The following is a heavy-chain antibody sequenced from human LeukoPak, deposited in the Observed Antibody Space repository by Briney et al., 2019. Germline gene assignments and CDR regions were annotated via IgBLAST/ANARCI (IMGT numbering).Heavy chain of an antibody. J-gene: IGHJ4*02. Sequence: ASAKVSCKPSGYTFNDYYMQWVLQAPGQGLEWMGWINPHSGGTNYALKFQGRVTMTRDTSISTAYMDLTRLRFDDTAVCYSARSAAYDGDPEMSFDYWGQGTLVTVSS. CDR3: ARSAAYDGDPEMSFDY. CDR2: INPHSGGT. CDR1: GYTFNDYY. V-gene: IGHV1-2*02. D-gene: IGHD4-17*01.